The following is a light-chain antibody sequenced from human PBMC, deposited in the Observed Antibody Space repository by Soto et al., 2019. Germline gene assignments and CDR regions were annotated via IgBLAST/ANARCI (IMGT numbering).Light chain of an antibody. Sequence: EVVLTQSPLSLPVTVGQPATVSCRSSQSLLFSNGITYLTWFHQRPGQPPRRLISEVANRESGVPDRGSGSGSGTDFALRMSRVEAEDVGLLYCMQGTHWPLTFGGGTRVEIK. CDR3: MQGTHWPLT. CDR2: EVA. J-gene: IGKJ4*01. V-gene: IGKV2-30*01. CDR1: QSLLFSNGITY.